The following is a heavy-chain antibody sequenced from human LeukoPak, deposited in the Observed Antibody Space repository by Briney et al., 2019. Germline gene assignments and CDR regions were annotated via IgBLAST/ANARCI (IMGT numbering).Heavy chain of an antibody. CDR3: VGFGAYGGR. Sequence: PGWSLRLSCAASGFSFNDYDMHWVRQAKGKGLDWVSYISGSSGTIHYADSVRGRFTISRDNVKKSLYLYMNNLRAEDTAVYYCVGFGAYGGRWGQGTVVTVSP. J-gene: IGHJ4*02. D-gene: IGHD4-23*01. V-gene: IGHV3-48*01. CDR1: GFSFNDYD. CDR2: ISGSSGTI.